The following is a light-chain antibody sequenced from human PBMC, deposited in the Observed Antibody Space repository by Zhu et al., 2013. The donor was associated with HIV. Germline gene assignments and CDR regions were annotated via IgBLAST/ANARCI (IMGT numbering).Light chain of an antibody. J-gene: IGKJ4*01. V-gene: IGKV3-20*01. Sequence: EIVLTQSPGTLSLSPGERATLSCRASQSVSSSSLAWYQQKPGQAPSLLIYGASSRATGIPDRFSGSGSGTDFTLTISRLEPEDFAVYYCQQYGWSPLTFGGGTTMEIK. CDR2: GAS. CDR1: QSVSSSS. CDR3: QQYGWSPLT.